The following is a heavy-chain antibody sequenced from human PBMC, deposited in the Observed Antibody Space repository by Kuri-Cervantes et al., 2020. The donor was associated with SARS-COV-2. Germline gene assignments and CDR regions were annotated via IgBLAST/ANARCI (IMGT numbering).Heavy chain of an antibody. V-gene: IGHV1-3*01. D-gene: IGHD1-1*01. CDR3: ARDLGTIQGRDY. J-gene: IGHJ4*02. CDR2: INAGNGNT. Sequence: ASVKVSCKASGYTFTSYAMHWVRQAPGQRLEWMGWINAGNGNTKYSQKFQGRVTITRDTSASTAYMELSSLRSEDTAVYYCARDLGTIQGRDYWGQGTLVTVSS. CDR1: GYTFTSYA.